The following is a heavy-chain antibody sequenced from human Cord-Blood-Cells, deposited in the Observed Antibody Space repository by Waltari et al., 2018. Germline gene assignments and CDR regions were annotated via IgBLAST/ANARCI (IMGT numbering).Heavy chain of an antibody. D-gene: IGHD1-26*01. CDR1: GFTFSSYA. V-gene: IGHV3-23*01. CDR3: AKDRDWGGSYFDY. J-gene: IGHJ4*02. Sequence: EVQLLESGGGLVQPGGSLRLSCAASGFTFSSYAMSWVRQAPGKGLGWVSAISGSVGSTYYADSVKGRFTISRDNSKNTLYLQMNSLRAEDTAVYYCAKDRDWGGSYFDYWGQGTLVTVSS. CDR2: ISGSVGST.